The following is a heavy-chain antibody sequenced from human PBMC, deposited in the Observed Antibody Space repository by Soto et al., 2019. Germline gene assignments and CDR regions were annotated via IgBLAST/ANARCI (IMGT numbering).Heavy chain of an antibody. CDR1: GFTFSSYG. CDR2: IWYDGSNK. Sequence: GGSLRLSCAASGFTFSSYGMHWVRQAPGKGLEWVAVIWYDGSNKYYADSVKGRFTISRDNSKNTLYLQMNSLRAEDTAVYYCARVNFRAVAATPFVDYWGQGTLVTVSS. J-gene: IGHJ4*02. V-gene: IGHV3-33*01. CDR3: ARVNFRAVAATPFVDY. D-gene: IGHD2-15*01.